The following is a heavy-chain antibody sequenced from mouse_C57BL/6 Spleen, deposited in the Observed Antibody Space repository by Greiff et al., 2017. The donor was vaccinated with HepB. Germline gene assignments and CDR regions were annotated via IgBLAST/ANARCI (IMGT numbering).Heavy chain of an antibody. D-gene: IGHD3-2*02. V-gene: IGHV1-53*01. CDR2: INPSNGGT. CDR3: ARWSSGSAWFAY. Sequence: QVQLQQPGTELVKPGASVKLSCKASGYTFTSYWMHWVKQRPGQGLEWIGNINPSNGGTNYNEKFKSKATLTLDKSSSTAYMQLSSLTSEDSAVYYCARWSSGSAWFAYWGQGTLVTVSA. J-gene: IGHJ3*01. CDR1: GYTFTSYW.